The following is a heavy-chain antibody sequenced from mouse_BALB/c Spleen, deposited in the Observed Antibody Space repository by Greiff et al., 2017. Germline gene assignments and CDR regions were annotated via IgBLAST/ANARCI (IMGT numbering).Heavy chain of an antibody. CDR1: GFNIKDTY. Sequence: EVHLVESGAELVKPGASVKLSCTASGFNIKDTYMHWVKQRPEQGLEWIGRIDPANGNTKYDPKFQGKATITADTSSNTAYLQLSSLTSEDTAVYYCARSGYRWYFDVWGAGTTVTVSS. J-gene: IGHJ1*01. CDR2: IDPANGNT. D-gene: IGHD3-1*01. V-gene: IGHV14-3*02. CDR3: ARSGYRWYFDV.